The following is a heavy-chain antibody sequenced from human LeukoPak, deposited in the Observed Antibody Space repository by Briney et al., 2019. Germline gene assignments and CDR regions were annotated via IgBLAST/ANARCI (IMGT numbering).Heavy chain of an antibody. CDR1: GFTFSNYS. Sequence: GGSLRLSCAASGFTFSNYSMNWVRQAPGKGLEWVSWISSTSNTIYYADSVKGRFTISRDNAKNSLDLQMNSLRDEDTAVYYCARPSRSTGPAYWGQGALVTVSS. J-gene: IGHJ4*02. CDR2: ISSTSNTI. V-gene: IGHV3-48*02. CDR3: ARPSRSTGPAY. D-gene: IGHD2-2*01.